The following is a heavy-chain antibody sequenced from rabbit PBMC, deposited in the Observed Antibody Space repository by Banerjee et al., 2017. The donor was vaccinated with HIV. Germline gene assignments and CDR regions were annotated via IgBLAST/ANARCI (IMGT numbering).Heavy chain of an antibody. V-gene: IGHV1S45*01. CDR2: IDTSSSGYT. CDR1: GFIFSSYW. Sequence: QEEVVESGGGLAQPEGSLKLCCKAAGFIFSSYWMSWVRQTPGEGLEWIGCIDTSSSGYTYYASWAKGRFTISKTSSTTVTLQMTSLTAADTATYFCARGALWGQGTLVTVS. J-gene: IGHJ4*01. CDR3: ARGAL.